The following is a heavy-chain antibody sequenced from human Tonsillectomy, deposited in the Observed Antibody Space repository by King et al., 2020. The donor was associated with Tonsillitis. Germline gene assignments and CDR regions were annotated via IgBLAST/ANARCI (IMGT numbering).Heavy chain of an antibody. CDR2: ISSSGSTI. CDR1: GFIFSSYE. D-gene: IGHD3-10*01. V-gene: IGHV3-48*03. J-gene: IGHJ3*02. Sequence: QLVQSGGGLVQPGGSLRLSCAASGFIFSSYEMNWVRHAPGKGLEWVSYISSSGSTIHYADSVKGRFSISRDNAKNSLHLQMNSLRAEDTAVYYCAREPRLLWFGEITPGAFDIWGQGTMVTVSS. CDR3: AREPRLLWFGEITPGAFDI.